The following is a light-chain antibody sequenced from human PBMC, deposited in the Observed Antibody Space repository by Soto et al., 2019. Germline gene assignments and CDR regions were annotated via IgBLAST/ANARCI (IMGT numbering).Light chain of an antibody. CDR3: QQANSFPIT. Sequence: DIQLTQSPSVLSASVGDTVTITCRASQALSNYLAWYQQKPGKAPDLPIYSASTLQSGVPSRFSGSGSETEFSLTIRALQPEDFAIYFCQQANSFPITFGQGTRLEIK. CDR1: QALSNY. J-gene: IGKJ5*01. CDR2: SAS. V-gene: IGKV1-9*01.